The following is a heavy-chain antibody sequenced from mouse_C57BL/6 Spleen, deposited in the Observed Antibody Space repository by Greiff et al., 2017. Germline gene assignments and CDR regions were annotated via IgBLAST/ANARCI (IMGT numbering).Heavy chain of an antibody. V-gene: IGHV1-81*01. J-gene: IGHJ4*01. CDR3: ARNYYGSSSYAMDD. D-gene: IGHD1-1*01. CDR2: IYPRSGNT. CDR1: GYTFTSYG. Sequence: VQLQQSGAELARPGASVKLSCKASGYTFTSYGISWVKQRTGQGLEWIGEIYPRSGNTYYNEKFKGKATLTADKSSSTAYMELRSLTSEDSAVYFCARNYYGSSSYAMDDWGQGTSVTVSS.